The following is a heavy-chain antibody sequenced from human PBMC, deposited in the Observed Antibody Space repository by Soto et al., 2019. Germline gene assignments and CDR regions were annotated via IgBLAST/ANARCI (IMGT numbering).Heavy chain of an antibody. Sequence: EVQLFQSGGGLVQPGGSLRLSCAGSGFRFRDYAMGWVRQPPGSGLEWVSFISDGGRSTYYADSVKGRFSISRDNSKNTLYLELSGLRAEDTAVYLCARTFDFLDRYSPFDSWGQGSLVTVSS. J-gene: IGHJ4*02. CDR2: ISDGGRST. D-gene: IGHD3-3*01. V-gene: IGHV3-23*01. CDR3: ARTFDFLDRYSPFDS. CDR1: GFRFRDYA.